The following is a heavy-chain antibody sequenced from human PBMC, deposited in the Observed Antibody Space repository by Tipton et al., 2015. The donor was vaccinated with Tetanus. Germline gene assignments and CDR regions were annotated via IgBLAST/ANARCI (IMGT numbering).Heavy chain of an antibody. CDR2: IYYIGTT. J-gene: IGHJ5*02. CDR3: ARVAGGGNWFDP. D-gene: IGHD6-25*01. CDR1: GGSITSGGYY. Sequence: LRLSCTVSGGSITSGGYYWSWIRQHPGKGLEWIGDIYYIGTTSYNPSLKSRVTISVDTSKNQFSLTLGSVTAADTAVYYCARVAGGGNWFDPWGQGTLVTVSS. V-gene: IGHV4-31*02.